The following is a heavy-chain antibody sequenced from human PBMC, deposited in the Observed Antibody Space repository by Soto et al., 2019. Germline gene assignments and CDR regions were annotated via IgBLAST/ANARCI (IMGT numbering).Heavy chain of an antibody. CDR2: IYYSGHT. V-gene: IGHV4-59*01. CDR3: ARGPATAYFDAFDM. D-gene: IGHD1-26*01. Sequence: QVQLQESGPGLVKPSETLSLTCTVSGGSISSEYWSWVRQPPGKGLEWIAYIYYSGHTNYNPSLTSRVAISVDTSKNQFSLDLTSVTAADTAVYYCARGPATAYFDAFDMWGQGTMVTVSS. J-gene: IGHJ3*02. CDR1: GGSISSEY.